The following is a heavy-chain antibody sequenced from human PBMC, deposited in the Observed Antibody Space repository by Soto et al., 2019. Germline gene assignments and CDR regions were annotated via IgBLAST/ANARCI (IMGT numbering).Heavy chain of an antibody. V-gene: IGHV4-39*01. J-gene: IGHJ4*02. CDR2: IYYSGST. CDR3: ARHPYYYDSSGYYS. CDR1: GGSISSSSYY. Sequence: SETLSLTCTVSGGSISSSSYYWGWIRQPPGKGLEWIGSIYYSGSTYYNPSLKSRVTISVDTSKNQFSLKLSSVTAADTAVYNCARHPYYYDSSGYYSWGQGTLVTVSS. D-gene: IGHD3-22*01.